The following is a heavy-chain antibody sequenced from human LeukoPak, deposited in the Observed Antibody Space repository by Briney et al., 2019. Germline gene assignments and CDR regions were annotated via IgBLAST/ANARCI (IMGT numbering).Heavy chain of an antibody. D-gene: IGHD6-19*01. V-gene: IGHV4-34*01. CDR3: ARGRGSGWTRSSYYMDV. CDR2: INHSGST. CDR1: GGSFSGYY. J-gene: IGHJ6*03. Sequence: PSETLSLTCAVYGGSFSGYYWSWIRQPPGKGLEWIGEINHSGSTNYNPSLKSRVTISVDTSKNQFSLKLSSVTAADTAVYYCARGRGSGWTRSSYYMDVWGKGTTVTVSS.